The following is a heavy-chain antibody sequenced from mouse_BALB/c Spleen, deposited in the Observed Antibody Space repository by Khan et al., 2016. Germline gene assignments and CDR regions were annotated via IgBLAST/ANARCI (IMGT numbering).Heavy chain of an antibody. D-gene: IGHD2-1*01. CDR1: GYSITSDYA. CDR3: ARNGYGNYGDYYAMDY. J-gene: IGHJ4*01. CDR2: ISYIGST. Sequence: EVQLQESGPGLVKPSQSLSLTCTVTGYSITSDYAWNWIRQFPGNKLEWMGYISYIGSTSYNPSLKSRISITRDTSKNQFFLQLNSVTTEDTATYYCARNGYGNYGDYYAMDYWGQGTSVTVSS. V-gene: IGHV3-2*02.